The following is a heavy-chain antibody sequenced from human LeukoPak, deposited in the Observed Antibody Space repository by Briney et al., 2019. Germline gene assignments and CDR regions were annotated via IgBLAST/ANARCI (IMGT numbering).Heavy chain of an antibody. Sequence: GGSLRLSCAASGFTFSSYSMNWVRQAPGKGLEWVSSISSSSSYIYYADSVKGRFTISRDNPKNSLYLQMNSLRAEDTAVYYCARAFYPPDFGFGRAPYYFDKWGRGTLVTVSS. CDR3: ARAFYPPDFGFGRAPYYFDK. V-gene: IGHV3-21*01. D-gene: IGHD3-16*01. CDR2: ISSSSSYI. J-gene: IGHJ4*02. CDR1: GFTFSSYS.